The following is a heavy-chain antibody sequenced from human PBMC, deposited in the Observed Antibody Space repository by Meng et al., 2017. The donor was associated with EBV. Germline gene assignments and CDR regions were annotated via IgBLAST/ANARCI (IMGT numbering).Heavy chain of an antibody. CDR1: GFTVSSNY. CDR3: AKHRLGPLDY. Sequence: ESVAGLIRPGGSLGRSRAASGFTVSSNYMSWVRQAPGKGLEWVSVIYSGGSTYYADSVKGRFTISRDNSKNTLYLQMNSLRAEDTAVYYCAKHRLGPLDYWGQGTLVTVSS. D-gene: IGHD5-12*01. CDR2: IYSGGST. V-gene: IGHV3-53*01. J-gene: IGHJ4*02.